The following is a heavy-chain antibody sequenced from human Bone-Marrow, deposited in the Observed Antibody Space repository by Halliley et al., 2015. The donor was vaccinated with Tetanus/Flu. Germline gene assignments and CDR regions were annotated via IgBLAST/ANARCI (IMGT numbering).Heavy chain of an antibody. V-gene: IGHV3-23*01. D-gene: IGHD3-22*01. Sequence: SLRLSCAGSGFSFDNYAMTWVRQAPGKGLEWLATVSGSGASTYYADSVRGRFTISRDTSANTLYVQMNSLRVEDTAVYYCARLMGGTFDDGTGYYPEYFDHWGQGTLVPVSS. J-gene: IGHJ1*01. CDR1: GFSFDNYA. CDR2: VSGSGAST. CDR3: ARLMGGTFDDGTGYYPEYFDH.